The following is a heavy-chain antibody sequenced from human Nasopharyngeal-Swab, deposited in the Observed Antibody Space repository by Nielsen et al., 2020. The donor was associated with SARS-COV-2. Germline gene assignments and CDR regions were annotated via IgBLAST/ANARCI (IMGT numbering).Heavy chain of an antibody. V-gene: IGHV3-9*01. Sequence: GGSLRLSCAASGFTFDDYAMHWVRQAPGKGLEWVSGISWNSGSIGYADSVKGRFTISRDNAKNSLYLQMKSLRPEDTALYYCAKDRGDSSGYYRYFYYGMDVWGQGTTVTVSS. CDR2: ISWNSGSI. CDR1: GFTFDDYA. D-gene: IGHD3-22*01. CDR3: AKDRGDSSGYYRYFYYGMDV. J-gene: IGHJ6*02.